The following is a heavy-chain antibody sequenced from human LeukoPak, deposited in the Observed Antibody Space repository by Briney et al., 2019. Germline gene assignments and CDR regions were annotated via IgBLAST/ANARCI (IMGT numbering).Heavy chain of an antibody. CDR2: ISGSSSHP. J-gene: IGHJ4*02. CDR3: ARVNPISSGFYAY. CDR1: GFTFSDYY. D-gene: IGHD3-22*01. Sequence: PGGSLRLSCAASGFTFSDYYMSWVRQAPGKGLEWVSYISGSSSHPNYADSVKGRFTISRDNAKNSLFLQMSSLRADDTAIYYCARVNPISSGFYAYWGQGTLVTVSS. V-gene: IGHV3-11*06.